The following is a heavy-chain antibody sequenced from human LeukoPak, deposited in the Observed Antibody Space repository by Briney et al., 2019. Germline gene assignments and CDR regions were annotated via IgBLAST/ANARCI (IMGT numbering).Heavy chain of an antibody. J-gene: IGHJ6*03. D-gene: IGHD2-15*01. V-gene: IGHV4-59*01. CDR2: IYYSGST. Sequence: PSETLSLTCTVSGGSISSYYWSWIRQPPGKGLEWIGYIYYSGSTNYNPSLKSRVTISVDTSKNQFSLKLSSVTAADTAVYYCARTMEGYCSGGSCYQYSYYMDVWGKGTTVTVSS. CDR1: GGSISSYY. CDR3: ARTMEGYCSGGSCYQYSYYMDV.